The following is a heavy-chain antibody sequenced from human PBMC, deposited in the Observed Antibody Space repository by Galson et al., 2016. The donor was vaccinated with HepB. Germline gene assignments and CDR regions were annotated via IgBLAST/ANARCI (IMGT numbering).Heavy chain of an antibody. CDR3: AGSPFDDYGNYVGDY. D-gene: IGHD4-11*01. CDR1: GGSVTTNQW. Sequence: SETLSLTCVVSGGSVTTNQWWTWVRQTPGEGLEWIGEIFHTGTTKYNPSFRSRVTMSIDKSMNQFSLRLRSVTAEDSAIYFCAGSPFDDYGNYVGDYWGQGALVTVSS. CDR2: IFHTGTT. J-gene: IGHJ4*02. V-gene: IGHV4/OR15-8*01.